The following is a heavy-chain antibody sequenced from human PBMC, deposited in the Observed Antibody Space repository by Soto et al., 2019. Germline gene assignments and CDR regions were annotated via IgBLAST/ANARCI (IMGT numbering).Heavy chain of an antibody. J-gene: IGHJ6*02. D-gene: IGHD3-3*01. Sequence: SETLSLTCTVSGGSVSSGSYYWSWIRQPPGKGLEWIGYIYYSGSTNYNPSLKSRVTISVDTSKNQFSLKLSSVTAADTAVYYCARDGRHYDFWSGDYGMDVWGQGTTVTVSS. V-gene: IGHV4-61*01. CDR2: IYYSGST. CDR1: GGSVSSGSYY. CDR3: ARDGRHYDFWSGDYGMDV.